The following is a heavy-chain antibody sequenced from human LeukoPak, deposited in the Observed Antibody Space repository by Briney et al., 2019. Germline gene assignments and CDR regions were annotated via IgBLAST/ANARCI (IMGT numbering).Heavy chain of an antibody. CDR3: ARGEGTIFGVVINGAWFDP. CDR1: GYTFTSYY. CDR2: TNPSGGST. V-gene: IGHV1-46*01. J-gene: IGHJ5*02. D-gene: IGHD3-3*01. Sequence: ASVKVSCKASGYTFTSYYMHWVRQAPGQGLEWMGITNPSGGSTSYAQKFQGRVTMTRDMSTSTVYMELSSLRSEDTAVYYCARGEGTIFGVVINGAWFDPWGQGTLVTVSS.